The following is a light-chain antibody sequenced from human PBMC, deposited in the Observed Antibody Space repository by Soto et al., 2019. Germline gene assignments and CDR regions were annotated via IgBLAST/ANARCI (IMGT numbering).Light chain of an antibody. Sequence: QSVLTQPRSVSGSPGQSVTISCTGTSSDVGGYNYVSWYQEHPGKAPKLMIYVVSKRPSGVPDRFSGSKSGNTASLTISGLQAEDEADYYCCSYAGSVYVFGTGTKVTVL. CDR1: SSDVGGYNY. J-gene: IGLJ1*01. CDR3: CSYAGSVYV. CDR2: VVS. V-gene: IGLV2-11*01.